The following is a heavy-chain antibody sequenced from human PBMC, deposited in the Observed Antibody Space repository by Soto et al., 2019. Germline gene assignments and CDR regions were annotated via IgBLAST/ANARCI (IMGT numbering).Heavy chain of an antibody. D-gene: IGHD4-17*01. CDR2: ISSSSSYI. Sequence: EVQLVESGGGLVKPGGSLRLSCAASGFTFSSYSMNWVRQAPGKGLEWVSSISSSSSYIYYADSVKGRFTISRDNAKNSLYLQMNSLRAEDTAMYYCARDNARGDYSIDYWGQGTLVTVSS. CDR1: GFTFSSYS. V-gene: IGHV3-21*01. J-gene: IGHJ4*02. CDR3: ARDNARGDYSIDY.